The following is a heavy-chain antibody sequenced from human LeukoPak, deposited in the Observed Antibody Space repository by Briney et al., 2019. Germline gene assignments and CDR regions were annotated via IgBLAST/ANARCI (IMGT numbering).Heavy chain of an antibody. CDR3: ARGQWLDNY. Sequence: PSETLSLTCAVYGASFSGFHWSWIRQPPGKGLEWIGEINHSGSTNYNPSLKSRVTISVDTSKNQFSLKLSSVTAADTAVYYCARGQWLDNYWGQGTQVTVSS. V-gene: IGHV4-34*01. CDR2: INHSGST. D-gene: IGHD6-19*01. J-gene: IGHJ4*02. CDR1: GASFSGFH.